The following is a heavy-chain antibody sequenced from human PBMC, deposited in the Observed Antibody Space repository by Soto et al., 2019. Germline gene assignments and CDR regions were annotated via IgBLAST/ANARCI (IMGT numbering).Heavy chain of an antibody. J-gene: IGHJ4*02. CDR3: ARVSSSSWHQIDD. V-gene: IGHV4-39*01. Sequence: SETLSLTCSFPGGSISGSIYYWAWIRQPPGKGLEWIGNIYYSGSSYYSPSLKSRVTISVDTSKNQFSLKLSSVTAADTAVYYCARVSSSSWHQIDDWGQGTLVTVSS. CDR1: GGSISGSIYY. CDR2: IYYSGSS. D-gene: IGHD6-13*01.